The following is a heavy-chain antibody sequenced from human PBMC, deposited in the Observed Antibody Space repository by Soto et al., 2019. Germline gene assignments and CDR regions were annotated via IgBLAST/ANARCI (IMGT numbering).Heavy chain of an antibody. CDR3: AIAFGELSNNWFDP. D-gene: IGHD3-10*01. V-gene: IGHV1-69*13. J-gene: IGHJ5*02. Sequence: SVKVSCKASGGTFSSYAISWARQAPGQGLEWMGGIIPIFGTANYAQKFQGRVTITADESTSTAYMELSSLRSEDAAVYYCAIAFGELSNNWFDPWGQGTLVTVSS. CDR1: GGTFSSYA. CDR2: IIPIFGTA.